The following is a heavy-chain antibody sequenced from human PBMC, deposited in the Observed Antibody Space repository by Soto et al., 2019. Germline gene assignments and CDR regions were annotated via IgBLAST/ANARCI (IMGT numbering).Heavy chain of an antibody. J-gene: IGHJ4*02. CDR3: ARGGIGGTVFRGYLDY. CDR1: GGIFHGYG. V-gene: IGHV3-33*01. Sequence: QEQLVESGGGVVQPGTSLRLSCAVPGGIFHGYGMHWVRQAPGKGLEWVAIIRFDGSNEEYADSVKGRFTISRDNSKNPLYLQMNTLGAEDTAVYYCARGGIGGTVFRGYLDYWGRGTVVTVSS. CDR2: IRFDGSNE. D-gene: IGHD1-7*01.